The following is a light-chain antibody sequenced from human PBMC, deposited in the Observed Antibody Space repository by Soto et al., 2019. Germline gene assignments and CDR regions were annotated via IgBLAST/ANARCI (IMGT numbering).Light chain of an antibody. J-gene: IGLJ2*01. Sequence: SYELTQPPSVSVAPGETAKITCGGNNIETRSVHWYQQRPGQAPIMVIYSDNDRPSGIPERFSGSNSGNPATLTISRVEAGDEADYYCQVWDSGTDHQVFGGGTKVTVL. CDR3: QVWDSGTDHQV. V-gene: IGLV3-21*04. CDR1: NIETRS. CDR2: SDN.